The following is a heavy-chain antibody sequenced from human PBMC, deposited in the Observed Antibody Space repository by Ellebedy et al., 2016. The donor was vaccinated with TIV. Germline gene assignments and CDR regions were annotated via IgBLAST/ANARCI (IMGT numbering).Heavy chain of an antibody. V-gene: IGHV1-2*06. D-gene: IGHD3-22*01. J-gene: IGHJ4*02. Sequence: ASVKVSCKVSGYTLTELSMHWVRQAPGQGLEWMGRINPNSGDTTYAQKFLGRVTLTRDTSISTAYMGLSRLRSDDTAIYYCARAYYYDSIAYYFDSWGQGTLVTVSS. CDR1: GYTLTELS. CDR3: ARAYYYDSIAYYFDS. CDR2: INPNSGDT.